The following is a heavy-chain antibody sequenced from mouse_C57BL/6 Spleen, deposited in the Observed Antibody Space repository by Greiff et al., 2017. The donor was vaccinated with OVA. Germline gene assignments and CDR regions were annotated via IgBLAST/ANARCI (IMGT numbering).Heavy chain of an antibody. CDR3: ARHDGSSYDVYAMDY. D-gene: IGHD1-1*01. CDR1: GFSLTSYG. CDR2: IWSDGST. V-gene: IGHV2-6-1*01. J-gene: IGHJ4*01. Sequence: QVQLQQSGPGLVAPSQSLSITCTVSGFSLTSYGVHWVRQPPGKGLEWLVVIWSDGSTTYNSALKSRLSISKDNSKSQVFLKMNSLQTDDTAMYYCARHDGSSYDVYAMDYWGQGTSVTVSS.